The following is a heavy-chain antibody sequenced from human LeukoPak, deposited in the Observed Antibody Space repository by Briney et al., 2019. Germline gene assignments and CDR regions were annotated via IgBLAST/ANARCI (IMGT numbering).Heavy chain of an antibody. CDR1: GGSINNYY. V-gene: IGHV4-59*12. J-gene: IGHJ5*02. CDR2: IDHSGYT. Sequence: SETLSLTCTVSGGSINNYYWTWIRQPPGKGLEWIGYIDHSGYTNYNPSLKSRVTMSVDTSKNQFPLKLSSVTAADTAVYYCARDSGTTGEVKFDPWGQGTLVTVSS. CDR3: ARDSGTTGEVKFDP. D-gene: IGHD3-10*01.